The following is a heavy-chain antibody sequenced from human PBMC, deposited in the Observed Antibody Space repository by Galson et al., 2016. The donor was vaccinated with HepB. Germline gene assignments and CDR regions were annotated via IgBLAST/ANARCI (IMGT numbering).Heavy chain of an antibody. V-gene: IGHV5-10-1*01. D-gene: IGHD4-17*01. J-gene: IGHJ3*02. Sequence: QSGAEVKKPGESLRISCKGSGFSFTSFWITWVRQMPGKGLEWMRKIDPTDSYTNYSPSFQGHVTISADKSISTAYLQWNSLKAPDTAMYFCATSTGDFPSHGALDIWGQGTMVTVSS. CDR3: ATSTGDFPSHGALDI. CDR1: GFSFTSFW. CDR2: IDPTDSYT.